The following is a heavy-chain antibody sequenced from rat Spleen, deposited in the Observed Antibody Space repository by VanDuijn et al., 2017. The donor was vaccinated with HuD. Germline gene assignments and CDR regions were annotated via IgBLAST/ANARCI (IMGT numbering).Heavy chain of an antibody. CDR1: GFIFSNFD. V-gene: IGHV5S23*01. CDR3: ARQDTSGYSNWFAY. Sequence: EVQLVESGGGLVQPGRSLKLSCAASGFIFSNFDMAWVRQAPTKGLEWVASISPSGVTYYRDSVKGRFTVSRDNAKSTLYLQMDSLRSEDTATYYCARQDTSGYSNWFAYWGQGTLVTVSS. D-gene: IGHD4-3*01. CDR2: ISPSGVT. J-gene: IGHJ3*01.